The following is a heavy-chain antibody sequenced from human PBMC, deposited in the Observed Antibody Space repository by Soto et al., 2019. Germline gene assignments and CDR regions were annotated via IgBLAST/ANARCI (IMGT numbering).Heavy chain of an antibody. CDR1: GGSISSYY. D-gene: IGHD2-15*01. Sequence: QVQLPESGPGLVKPSETLSLTCTVSGGSISSYYWSWIRQPPGKGLEWIGYIYYSGSSNHHPSLRDRTTLPVDTSKTQFCLKLSSVTAADTAVYYCARFGYCGGGSCYYYGMDVWGQGTTVTVSS. J-gene: IGHJ6*02. CDR3: ARFGYCGGGSCYYYGMDV. CDR2: IYYSGSS. V-gene: IGHV4-59*01.